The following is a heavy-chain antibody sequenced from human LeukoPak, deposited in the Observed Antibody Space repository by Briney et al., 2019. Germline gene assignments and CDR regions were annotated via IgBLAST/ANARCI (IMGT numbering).Heavy chain of an antibody. J-gene: IGHJ6*03. CDR1: GFTFSSYG. CDR2: IRHDGGNK. V-gene: IGHV3-30*02. D-gene: IGHD2-8*01. Sequence: GGSLRLSCAASGFTFSSYGMHWVRQAPGKGLEWVAFIRHDGGNKYYADSVKGRFTISRDNSKNTLYLQMNSLRAEDTAVHYCAKVDRTDGYYYYMDVWGKGTTVTVSS. CDR3: AKVDRTDGYYYYMDV.